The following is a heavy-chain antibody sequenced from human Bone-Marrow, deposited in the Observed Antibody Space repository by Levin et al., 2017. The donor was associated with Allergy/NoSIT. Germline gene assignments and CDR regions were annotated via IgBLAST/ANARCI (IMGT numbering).Heavy chain of an antibody. J-gene: IGHJ3*01. D-gene: IGHD1-26*01. Sequence: VGSLRLSCAASGFRFNSYAMSWVRQGPGRGLEWVSAISGSGHNTYSAGSVKGRFTISRDNSKNMLYLQMNSLRAEDTAIYYCAKDLSGRLGADDGFDVWGQGTFVTVSS. V-gene: IGHV3-23*01. CDR3: AKDLSGRLGADDGFDV. CDR2: ISGSGHNT. CDR1: GFRFNSYA.